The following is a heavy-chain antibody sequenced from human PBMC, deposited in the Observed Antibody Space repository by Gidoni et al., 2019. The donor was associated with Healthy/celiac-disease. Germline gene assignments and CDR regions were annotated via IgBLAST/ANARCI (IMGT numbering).Heavy chain of an antibody. CDR3: ARDPVIDRYCSAGSCSTYFDY. J-gene: IGHJ4*02. CDR2: ISGSGSTI. D-gene: IGHD2-15*01. Sequence: QVQLVESGGGLVKPGGSLRLSCAASGFTFSDYYMSWIRQAPGKGLEWVSYISGSGSTIYYADSVKGRFTISRDNAKNSLYLQMNSLRAEDTAVYYCARDPVIDRYCSAGSCSTYFDYWGQGTLVTVSS. V-gene: IGHV3-11*01. CDR1: GFTFSDYY.